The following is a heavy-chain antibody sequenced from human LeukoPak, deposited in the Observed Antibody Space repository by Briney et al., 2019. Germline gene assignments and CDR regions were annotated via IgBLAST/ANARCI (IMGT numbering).Heavy chain of an antibody. V-gene: IGHV3-21*01. CDR3: ARSRGVAVAGTSGP. Sequence: PGGSLRLSCAASGFTFSSYSMNWVRQAPGKGLEWVSSISSSSSYIYYADSVKGRFTISRDNAKNSLYLQMNSLRAEDTSVYYCARSRGVAVAGTSGPWGQGTLVTVSS. CDR1: GFTFSSYS. D-gene: IGHD6-19*01. J-gene: IGHJ5*02. CDR2: ISSSSSYI.